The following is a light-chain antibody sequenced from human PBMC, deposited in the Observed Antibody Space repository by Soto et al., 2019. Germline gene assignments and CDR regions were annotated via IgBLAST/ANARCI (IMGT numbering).Light chain of an antibody. V-gene: IGKV3-11*01. CDR1: QRVSSY. CDR2: DAS. CDR3: QQRSDWPST. J-gene: IGKJ4*01. Sequence: EIVLTQSPATLSLSPGETATLSCRASQRVSSYLAWYQQKPGQAPRLLIYDASNRATGIPARFSGSGSGTDFTLTISSLEPDDFAVYYCQQRSDWPSTFGGGTKVQIK.